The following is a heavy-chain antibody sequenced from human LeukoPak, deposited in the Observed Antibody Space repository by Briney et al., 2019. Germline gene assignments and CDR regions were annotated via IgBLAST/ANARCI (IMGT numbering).Heavy chain of an antibody. CDR3: ARISVFSSTPSPFHY. D-gene: IGHD2-2*01. J-gene: IGHJ4*02. CDR1: GDSVSSNSAT. V-gene: IGHV6-1*01. CDR2: TYYRSKWYN. Sequence: SQTLSLTCAISGDSVSSNSATWNWIRQSPSRGLEWLGRTYYRSKWYNDYAVSVKSRMTINADTTKNQFSLHVSSVTPEDTAVYYCARISVFSSTPSPFHYWGQGTPVTVSS.